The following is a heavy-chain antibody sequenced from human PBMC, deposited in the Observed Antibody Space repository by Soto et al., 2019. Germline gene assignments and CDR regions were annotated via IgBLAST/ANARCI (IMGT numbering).Heavy chain of an antibody. CDR2: ISSTTNYI. CDR1: GFTFTRYS. V-gene: IGHV3-21*06. CDR3: ARESEDLTSNFDY. J-gene: IGHJ4*02. Sequence: GGSLRLSCAASGFTFTRYSMNWVRQAPGKGLEWVSSISSTTNYIYYGDSIKGRFTISRDNAKNSLYLEMNSLRAEDTAVYYCARESEDLTSNFDYWGQGTLVTVSS.